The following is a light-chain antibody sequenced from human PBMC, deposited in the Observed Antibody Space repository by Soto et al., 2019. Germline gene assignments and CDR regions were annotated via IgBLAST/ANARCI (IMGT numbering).Light chain of an antibody. CDR1: QSVSSN. Sequence: EIVMTQSPATLSVSPGERVTLSCRASQSVSSNLAWYQQKPGQTPRLLIYDASTGATGIPARFSGSGSGTECTLTISSLQSEDFAVDYCQQYNNWPRTFGQGTKVEIK. V-gene: IGKV3-15*01. CDR2: DAS. CDR3: QQYNNWPRT. J-gene: IGKJ1*01.